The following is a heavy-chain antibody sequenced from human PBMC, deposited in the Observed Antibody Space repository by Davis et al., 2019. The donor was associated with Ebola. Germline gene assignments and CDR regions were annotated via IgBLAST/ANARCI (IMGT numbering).Heavy chain of an antibody. D-gene: IGHD3/OR15-3a*01. Sequence: GESLKISCAASGFTFSGSAMHWVRQASGKGLEWVGRIRSKANSYATAYAASVKGRFTISRDNAKNTLYLQMNSLRAEDTAVYYYARGGLVLWFDPWGQGTPVTVSS. J-gene: IGHJ5*02. V-gene: IGHV3-73*01. CDR1: GFTFSGSA. CDR2: IRSKANSYAT. CDR3: ARGGLVLWFDP.